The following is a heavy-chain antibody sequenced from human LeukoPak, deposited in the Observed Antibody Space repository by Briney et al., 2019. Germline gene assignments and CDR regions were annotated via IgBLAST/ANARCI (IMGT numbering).Heavy chain of an antibody. J-gene: IGHJ4*02. D-gene: IGHD3-10*01. Sequence: GGSLRLSCAASGFTVSSNYMSWVRQAPGKGLEWVSVIYSGGSTYYADSVKGRFTISRDNSKNTLYLQMNSLRAEDTAAYYCASRPLITMVREDWGQGTLVTVSS. CDR2: IYSGGST. CDR1: GFTVSSNY. V-gene: IGHV3-66*01. CDR3: ASRPLITMVRED.